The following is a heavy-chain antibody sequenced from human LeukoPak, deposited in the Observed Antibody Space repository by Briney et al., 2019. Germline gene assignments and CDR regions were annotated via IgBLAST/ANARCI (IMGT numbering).Heavy chain of an antibody. D-gene: IGHD5-12*01. CDR3: ARDDRLVATTYFDY. V-gene: IGHV4-34*01. CDR1: GGSFSGYY. CDR2: INHSGST. Sequence: SETLSLTCAVYGGSFSGYYWSWIRQPPGKGLEWIGEINHSGSTNYNPSLKSRVTISVDTSKNQFSLKLSSVTAADTAVYYCARDDRLVATTYFDYWGQGTLVTVSS. J-gene: IGHJ4*02.